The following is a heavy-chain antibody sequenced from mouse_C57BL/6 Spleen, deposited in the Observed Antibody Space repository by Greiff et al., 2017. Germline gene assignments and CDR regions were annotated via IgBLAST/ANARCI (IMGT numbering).Heavy chain of an antibody. Sequence: EVKLMESGGGLVKPGGSLKLSCAASGFTFSSYNMSWVRQTPEQRLEWVATIWGGCGNTYQPDMIMGRFTISRDKAKNTLYLQSSSLGSEDTALYYCASGCYFDYWGQGTTLTVSS. CDR2: IWGGCGNT. V-gene: IGHV5-9*01. J-gene: IGHJ2*01. CDR1: GFTFSSYN. CDR3: ASGCYFDY.